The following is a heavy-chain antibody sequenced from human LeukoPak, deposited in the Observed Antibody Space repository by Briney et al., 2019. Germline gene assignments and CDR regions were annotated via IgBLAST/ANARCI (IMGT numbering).Heavy chain of an antibody. CDR2: IYSSGST. Sequence: PSETLSLTCTVSGGSISSGSYYWSWIRQPAGKGLEWIGRIYSSGSTNYNPSLKSRVTISLDTSKNQFSLKLSSVTAADTAVYYCARGVYSSSWISNYYYYYMDVWGKGTTVTVSS. CDR3: ARGVYSSSWISNYYYYYMDV. V-gene: IGHV4-61*02. CDR1: GGSISSGSYY. J-gene: IGHJ6*03. D-gene: IGHD6-13*01.